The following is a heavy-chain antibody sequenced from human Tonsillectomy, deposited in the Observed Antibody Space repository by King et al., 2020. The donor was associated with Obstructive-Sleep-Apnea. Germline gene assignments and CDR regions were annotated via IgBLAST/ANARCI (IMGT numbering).Heavy chain of an antibody. J-gene: IGHJ4*02. Sequence: QLQESGPGLVKPSETLSLTCTVSGGSISNSYWSWIRQPAGKGLEYIGRIYSSGSTNYNPSLKSRVTMSVDTSKTQFSLKVSSVTAAATAVYYCARAPEGLLSYFDYWGQGTLVTVSS. V-gene: IGHV4-4*07. CDR2: IYSSGST. D-gene: IGHD3-10*01. CDR1: GGSISNSY. CDR3: ARAPEGLLSYFDY.